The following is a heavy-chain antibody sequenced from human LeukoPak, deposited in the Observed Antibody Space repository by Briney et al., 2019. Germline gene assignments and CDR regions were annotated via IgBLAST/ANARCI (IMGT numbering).Heavy chain of an antibody. CDR1: GYTFTSYD. CDR3: ARDTTVSFDY. J-gene: IGHJ4*02. CDR2: MNPNRGNT. Sequence: ASVKVSCKASGYTFTSYDINWVRQATGQGLEWMGWMNPNRGNTGYAQKFQGRVTITRNTSISTAYMELSSLRSEDTAVYYCARDTTVSFDYWGQGTLVTVSS. D-gene: IGHD4-17*01. V-gene: IGHV1-8*03.